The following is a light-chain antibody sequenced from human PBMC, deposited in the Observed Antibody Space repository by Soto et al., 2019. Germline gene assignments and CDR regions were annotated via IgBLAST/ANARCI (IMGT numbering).Light chain of an antibody. J-gene: IGKJ5*01. CDR2: DAS. CDR3: QQYYTWPRTT. CDR1: QNVRSN. V-gene: IGKV3-15*01. Sequence: EIVMTHSRATLSVSRCERATLSCRASQNVRSNLAWYQQKPGQAPRLLIFDASTRATGVPDRFSGCGSGTEFTLTISSLQPDDFAVYHCQQYYTWPRTTFGQGTRLEIK.